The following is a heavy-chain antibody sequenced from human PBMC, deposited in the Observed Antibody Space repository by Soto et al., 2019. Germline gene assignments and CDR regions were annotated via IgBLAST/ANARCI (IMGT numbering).Heavy chain of an antibody. CDR1: GFTFSDYY. CDR2: ISSSSSYT. V-gene: IGHV3-11*06. D-gene: IGHD5-18*01. J-gene: IGHJ6*02. Sequence: GGSLRLSCAASGFTFSDYYMSWIRQAPGKGLEWVSYISSSSSYTNYADSVKGRFTISRDNAKNSLYLQMNSLRAEDTAVYYCARGYSYGYLEWHYYYYYGMDVWGQGTTVTVSS. CDR3: ARGYSYGYLEWHYYYYYGMDV.